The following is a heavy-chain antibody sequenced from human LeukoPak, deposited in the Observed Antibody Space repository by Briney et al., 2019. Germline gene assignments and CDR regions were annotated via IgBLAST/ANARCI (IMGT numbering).Heavy chain of an antibody. V-gene: IGHV3-21*01. D-gene: IGHD2-2*01. CDR2: ISSGSSYI. CDR1: GFTFSSYS. CDR3: ARDSGIVVVPAAIGY. J-gene: IGHJ4*02. Sequence: GGSLRLSCAASGFTFSSYSMNWVRQAPGKGLEWVSSISSGSSYIYYADSVKGRFTISRDNAKNSLYLQMNSLRAEDTAVYYCARDSGIVVVPAAIGYWGQGTLVTVSS.